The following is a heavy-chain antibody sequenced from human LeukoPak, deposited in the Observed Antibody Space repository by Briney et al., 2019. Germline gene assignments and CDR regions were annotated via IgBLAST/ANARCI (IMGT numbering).Heavy chain of an antibody. Sequence: SETLSLPCTVSGGPISNSFWSWIRQPAGKGLVWIGLISTSGSTNYNPSLKSRVTMSVDTSNKQLSLRLSSVTAADTAVYYCARDVVVPPYNWFDPWGQGTLVTVSS. D-gene: IGHD2-2*01. J-gene: IGHJ5*02. CDR1: GGPISNSF. CDR3: ARDVVVPPYNWFDP. CDR2: ISTSGST. V-gene: IGHV4-4*07.